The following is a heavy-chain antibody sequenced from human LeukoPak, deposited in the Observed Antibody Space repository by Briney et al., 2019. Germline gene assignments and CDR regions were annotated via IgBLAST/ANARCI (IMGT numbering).Heavy chain of an antibody. CDR2: IYYSGST. CDR1: GGSVSSGSYY. V-gene: IGHV4-61*01. J-gene: IGHJ4*02. CDR3: ARDSPGKTAFDY. Sequence: SETLSLTCTVSGGSVSSGSYYWSWIRQPPGKGLEGIGYIYYSGSTSYNPSLKSRVTISVDTSKNQFSLKLSSVTAADTAVYYCARDSPGKTAFDYWGQGTLVTVSS.